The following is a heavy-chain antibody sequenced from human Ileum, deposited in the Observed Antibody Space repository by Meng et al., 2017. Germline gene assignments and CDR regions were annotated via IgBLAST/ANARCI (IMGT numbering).Heavy chain of an antibody. CDR1: GFTFSSYW. J-gene: IGHJ4*02. CDR2: IKQDGSEK. Sequence: GESLKISCAASGFTFSSYWMSWVRQAPGKGLEWVANIKQDGSEKYYVDSVKGRFTISRDNAKNSLYLQMNSLRAEDTAVYYCAREPYYDILTGYSDYFDYWGQGTLVTVSS. CDR3: AREPYYDILTGYSDYFDY. V-gene: IGHV3-7*01. D-gene: IGHD3-9*01.